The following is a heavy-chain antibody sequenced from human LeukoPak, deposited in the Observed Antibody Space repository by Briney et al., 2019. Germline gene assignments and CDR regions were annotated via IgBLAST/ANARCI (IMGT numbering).Heavy chain of an antibody. CDR2: MNPTSGNT. Sequence: RRASVTVSCKASGYTFGNYDINWVRQTAGQGLAWMGWMNPTSGNTDYAQGFQGRVTMTRSTSMNTAYMELSSLGPEDTAVYFCARGVVGMPRGADLLLRGRQHHYCIDVWGEGTSVTISS. CDR3: ARGVVGMPRGADLLLRGRQHHYCIDV. J-gene: IGHJ6*03. D-gene: IGHD2-21*01. V-gene: IGHV1-8*01. CDR1: GYTFGNYD.